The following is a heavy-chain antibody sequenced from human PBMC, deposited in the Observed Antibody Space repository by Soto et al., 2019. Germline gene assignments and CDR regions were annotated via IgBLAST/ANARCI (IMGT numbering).Heavy chain of an antibody. CDR2: IYYTGST. D-gene: IGHD3-10*01. CDR1: GGTISSNY. CDR3: WRQPRYGSGFGP. V-gene: IGHV4-59*08. Sequence: PWETLSLTCTVSGGTISSNYWSWIRQPPGKGLEWIGYIYYTGSTNYNPYSKSRVTITASKTKKQFSLMLSTGPAADNAAVYYWRQPRYGSGFGPWGQGTLVNVPS. J-gene: IGHJ5*01.